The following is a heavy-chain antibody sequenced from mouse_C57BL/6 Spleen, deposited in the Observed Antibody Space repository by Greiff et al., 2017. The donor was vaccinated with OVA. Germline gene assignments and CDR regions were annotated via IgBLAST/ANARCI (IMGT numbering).Heavy chain of an antibody. CDR1: GYSFTSYY. V-gene: IGHV1-66*01. CDR3: ARGDGSLGWVY. J-gene: IGHJ2*01. D-gene: IGHD2-3*01. CDR2: IYPDCGNT. Sequence: QVQLKESGPELVKPGASVKISCTASGYSFTSYYMHWVKQRPGPGLEWIGRIYPDCGNTKYNETFKGKATLTADPSSSTAYMQLSSLTSEDSAVYYCARGDGSLGWVYWGQGTTLTVSS.